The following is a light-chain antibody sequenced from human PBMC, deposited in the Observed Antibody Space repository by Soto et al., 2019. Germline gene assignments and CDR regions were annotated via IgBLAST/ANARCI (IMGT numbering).Light chain of an antibody. CDR1: QSISNW. V-gene: IGKV1-5*01. CDR3: QQYDSYSYT. J-gene: IGKJ2*01. Sequence: DIQMTQSPSTLSASVGDRVTITCRASQSISNWLAWYQQNPGKAPKLLISGASSLESGVPSRFSGSGSGTEFTLTISSLQPDDFATYYCQQYDSYSYTFGQGTKLEIK. CDR2: GAS.